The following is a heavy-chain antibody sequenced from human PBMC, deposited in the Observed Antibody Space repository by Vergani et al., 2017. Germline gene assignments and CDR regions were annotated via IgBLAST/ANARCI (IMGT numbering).Heavy chain of an antibody. J-gene: IGHJ4*02. CDR3: AKGVATLDY. V-gene: IGHV3-23*01. Sequence: EVQLLESGGGLVQPGGSLRLSCEASGFSFPGYAMSWVRQAPGKGLEWVSSVSGSSATPYYADSVKGRFIISRDNSKNTLHLQMNSLRADDTAVYYCAKGVATLDYWGQGTLVTVSS. D-gene: IGHD5-12*01. CDR2: VSGSSATP. CDR1: GFSFPGYA.